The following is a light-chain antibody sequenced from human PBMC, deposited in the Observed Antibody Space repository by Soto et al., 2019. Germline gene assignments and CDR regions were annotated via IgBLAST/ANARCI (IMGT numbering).Light chain of an antibody. V-gene: IGLV2-11*01. CDR1: SSDVGGYEY. CDR2: DVN. CDR3: CSYAGSDTWV. J-gene: IGLJ3*02. Sequence: QSVLTQPRSVSGSPGQSVTISCTGTSSDVGGYEYVSWYQQDQGKAPQLMIYDVNKRPSGVPDRFSGSKSGNTASLTISGLHAEDETDYYSCSYAGSDTWVFGGGTQLTVL.